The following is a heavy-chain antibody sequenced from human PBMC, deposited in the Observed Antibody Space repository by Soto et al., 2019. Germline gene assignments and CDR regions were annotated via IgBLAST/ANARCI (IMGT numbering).Heavy chain of an antibody. CDR2: INSGTNPI. CDR3: ARTGANVGLDV. Sequence: GGSLRLSCAASEFTFSAYTMNWVRQAPGKGLEWVSYINSGTNPIYYADSVKGRFTISRDDARNSLSLQMNSLRDEDTAVYYCARTGANVGLDVWGQGTTVTVSS. D-gene: IGHD1-7*01. V-gene: IGHV3-48*02. J-gene: IGHJ6*02. CDR1: EFTFSAYT.